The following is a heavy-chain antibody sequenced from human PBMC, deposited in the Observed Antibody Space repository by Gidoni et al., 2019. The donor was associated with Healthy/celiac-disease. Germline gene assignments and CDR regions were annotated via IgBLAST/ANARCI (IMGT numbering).Heavy chain of an antibody. D-gene: IGHD3-22*01. J-gene: IGHJ4*02. CDR2: IWYDGSNK. V-gene: IGHV3-33*01. CDR1: GLTFSSYG. CDR3: ARADSSGYCLDY. Sequence: VESGGAVVQPGRSLSLSCAASGLTFSSYGMHWVRQAPGKGLEWVAVIWYDGSNKYYADSVKGRFTISRDNSKNTLYLQMNSLRAEDTAVYYCARADSSGYCLDYWGQGTLVTVSS.